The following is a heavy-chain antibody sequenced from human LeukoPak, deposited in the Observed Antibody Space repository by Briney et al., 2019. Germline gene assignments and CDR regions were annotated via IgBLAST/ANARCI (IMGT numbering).Heavy chain of an antibody. V-gene: IGHV4-34*01. CDR1: GGSFSGYY. CDR3: ARLRYSYGQGYYYMDV. J-gene: IGHJ6*03. Sequence: PETLSLTCAVYGGSFSGYYWSWIRQPPGKGLEWIGEINHSGSTNYNPSLKSRVTISVDTSKNQFSLKLSSVTAADTAVYYCARLRYSYGQGYYYMDVWGKGTTVTVSS. CDR2: INHSGST. D-gene: IGHD5-18*01.